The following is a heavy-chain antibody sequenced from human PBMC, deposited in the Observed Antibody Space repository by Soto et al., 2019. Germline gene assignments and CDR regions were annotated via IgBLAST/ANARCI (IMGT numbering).Heavy chain of an antibody. CDR1: GFTVSSNY. J-gene: IGHJ4*02. D-gene: IGHD3-22*01. CDR2: IYSGGST. Sequence: EVQLVASGGGLVQPGGSLILSCAASGFTVSSNYMSWVRQAPGKGLEWVSVIYSGGSTYYADSVKGRFTISRDNSKNTLYLQMNSLRAEDTAVYYCTVYDSSGYYDYWGQGTLVTVSS. CDR3: TVYDSSGYYDY. V-gene: IGHV3-66*01.